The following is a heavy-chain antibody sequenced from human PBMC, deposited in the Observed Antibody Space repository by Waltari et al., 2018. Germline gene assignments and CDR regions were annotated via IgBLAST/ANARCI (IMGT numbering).Heavy chain of an antibody. Sequence: QVQLQESGPGLVKHSETLSLTCAVSGYSISSGYYWGWIRQPPGTGLEWIGSIYHSGSTYYNPSLKSRVTISVDTSKNQFSLKLSSVTAADTAVYYCARLTPPDYDFWSGYHYYFDYWGQGTLVTVSS. J-gene: IGHJ4*02. CDR2: IYHSGST. V-gene: IGHV4-38-2*01. D-gene: IGHD3-3*01. CDR1: GYSISSGYY. CDR3: ARLTPPDYDFWSGYHYYFDY.